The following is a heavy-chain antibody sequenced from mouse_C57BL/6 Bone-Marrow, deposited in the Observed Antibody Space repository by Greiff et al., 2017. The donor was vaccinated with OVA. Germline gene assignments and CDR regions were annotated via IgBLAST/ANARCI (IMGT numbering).Heavy chain of an antibody. CDR1: GFTFSSYG. J-gene: IGHJ3*01. D-gene: IGHD2-4*01. CDR2: ISSGGSYT. CDR3: ARHEGDDCGRFAY. V-gene: IGHV5-6*01. Sequence: EVKLMESGGDLVKPGGSLKLSCAASGFTFSSYGMSWVRQTPDKRLGWVATISSGGSYTYYPDNVKGQCTISRDNAKNTLYLQMSRLKSEDTARYYCARHEGDDCGRFAYWGQGTLVTVSA.